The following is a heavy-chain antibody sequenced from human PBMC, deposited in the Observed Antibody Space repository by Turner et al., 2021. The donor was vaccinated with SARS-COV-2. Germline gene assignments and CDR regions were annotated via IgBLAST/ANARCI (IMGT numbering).Heavy chain of an antibody. CDR1: GFTFSSYG. D-gene: IGHD5-12*01. V-gene: IGHV3-30*18. CDR2: ISYDGSNK. Sequence: GQLVESGGGVVQPGRSLRLSCAASGFTFSSYGMHWVRQAPGKGLEWVAVISYDGSNKYYADSVKGRFTISRDNSKNTLYLQMNSLRAEDTAVYYCAKVSPNRGLRPYYYYYGMDVWGQGTTVTVSS. CDR3: AKVSPNRGLRPYYYYYGMDV. J-gene: IGHJ6*02.